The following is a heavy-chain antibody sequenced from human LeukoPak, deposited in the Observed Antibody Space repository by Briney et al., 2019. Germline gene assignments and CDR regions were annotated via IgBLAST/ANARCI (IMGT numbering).Heavy chain of an antibody. D-gene: IGHD3-22*01. V-gene: IGHV1-18*01. CDR1: AYTFTSYG. Sequence: VSVQVSCKASAYTFTSYGFSWVRQAPGEGLEWMGWISAYSGNTTYAQKLQGRVTMTTDTSTITAYMELRSMRSDHTAVYYCARVTRITMIVVVILDAFDISRQGTMVTVSS. CDR3: ARVTRITMIVVVILDAFDI. CDR2: ISAYSGNT. J-gene: IGHJ3*02.